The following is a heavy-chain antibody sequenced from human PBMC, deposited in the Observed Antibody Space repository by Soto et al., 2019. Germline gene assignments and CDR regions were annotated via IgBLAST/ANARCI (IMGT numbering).Heavy chain of an antibody. CDR1: GGYLSNYY. CDR2: IYYTGGT. Sequence: SETQCLTSTVSGGYLSNYYWRWIRQHTGKGPEYIGYIYYTGGTYYNPSLKSRVTMSVDTSKNLFSLKLTSVTAADTAVYYCARASHCSSGSCYF. V-gene: IGHV4-59*01. D-gene: IGHD2-15*01. J-gene: IGHJ4*03. CDR3: ARASHCSSGSCYF.